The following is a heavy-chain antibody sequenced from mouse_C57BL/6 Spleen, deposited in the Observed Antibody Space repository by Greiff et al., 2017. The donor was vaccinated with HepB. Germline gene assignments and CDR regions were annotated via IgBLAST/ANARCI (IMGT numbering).Heavy chain of an antibody. Sequence: EVKLMESGPGLVKPSQSLSLTCSVTGYSITSGYYWNWIRQFPGNKLEWMGYISYDGSNNYNPSLKNRISITRDTSKNQLFLKLNPVTTEDTATSYCARVKSDWYFDVWGTGTTVTVSS. CDR2: ISYDGSN. CDR3: ARVKSDWYFDV. CDR1: GYSITSGYY. D-gene: IGHD6-2*01. V-gene: IGHV3-6*01. J-gene: IGHJ1*03.